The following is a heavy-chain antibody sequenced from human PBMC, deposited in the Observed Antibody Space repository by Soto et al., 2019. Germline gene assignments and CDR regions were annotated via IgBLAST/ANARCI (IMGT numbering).Heavy chain of an antibody. CDR3: ARDVEAVAGTGFDY. D-gene: IGHD6-19*01. Sequence: GGSLRLSCAASGFTFSNYIMNWVRQAPGKGLECVSSVSSSSNYIYYADSVKGRFTISRDNAKNSLYLQMNSLRAEDTAVYYCARDVEAVAGTGFDYWGQGTLVTVSS. V-gene: IGHV3-21*01. J-gene: IGHJ4*02. CDR1: GFTFSNYI. CDR2: VSSSSNYI.